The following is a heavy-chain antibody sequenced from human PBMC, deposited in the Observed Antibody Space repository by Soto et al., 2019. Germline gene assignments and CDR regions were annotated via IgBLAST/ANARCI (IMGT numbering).Heavy chain of an antibody. J-gene: IGHJ5*02. CDR2: INHSGST. V-gene: IGHV4-34*01. D-gene: IGHD2-2*01. CDR1: GGSIISGGYY. CDR3: ARVGEGVVVPAAAVSPNWFDP. Sequence: SETLSLTCTVSGGSIISGGYYWSWIRQPPGKGLEWIGEINHSGSTNYNPSLKSRVTISVDTSKNQFSLKLSSVTAADTAVYYCARVGEGVVVPAAAVSPNWFDPWGQGTLVTVS.